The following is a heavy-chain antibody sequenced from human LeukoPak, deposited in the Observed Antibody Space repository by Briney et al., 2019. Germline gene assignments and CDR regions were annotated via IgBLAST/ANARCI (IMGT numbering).Heavy chain of an antibody. J-gene: IGHJ4*02. D-gene: IGHD7-27*01. V-gene: IGHV4-59*01. CDR3: ASRKLGNDY. CDR1: GGSINGYY. Sequence: SETLSLTCTASGGSINGYYWSWIRQSPGKGLEWIGYIYHTGSTSYSPSLKSRVTISADTSQNQFSLKLSSVTAADTAVYYCASRKLGNDYWGQGTLVTVSS. CDR2: IYHTGST.